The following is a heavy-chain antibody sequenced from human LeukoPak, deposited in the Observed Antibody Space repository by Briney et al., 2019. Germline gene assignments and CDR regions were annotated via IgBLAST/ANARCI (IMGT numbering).Heavy chain of an antibody. CDR2: IYYSGST. J-gene: IGHJ4*02. V-gene: IGHV4-30-4*07. CDR1: GGSISSGGYS. CDR3: ARRPGWYYDSSGYNFDY. D-gene: IGHD3-22*01. Sequence: PSETLSLTCAVSGGSISSGGYSWSWIRQPPGKGLEWIGYIYYSGSTYYNPSLKSRVTISVDTSKNQFSLKLSSVTAADTAVYYCARRPGWYYDSSGYNFDYWGQGTLVTVSS.